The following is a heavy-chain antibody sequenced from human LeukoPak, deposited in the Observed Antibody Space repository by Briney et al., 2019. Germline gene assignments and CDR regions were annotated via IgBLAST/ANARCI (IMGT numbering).Heavy chain of an antibody. CDR2: ISGSGGST. Sequence: PGGSLRLSCAASGFTCSSYGMSWVRQAPGKGLEWVSAISGSGGSTYYADSVKGRFTISRDNSKNTLYLQMNSLRAEDTAVYYCAKGSQYCSSTSCYVGYYYYYMDVWGKGTTVTISS. CDR3: AKGSQYCSSTSCYVGYYYYYMDV. CDR1: GFTCSSYG. J-gene: IGHJ6*03. D-gene: IGHD2-2*01. V-gene: IGHV3-23*01.